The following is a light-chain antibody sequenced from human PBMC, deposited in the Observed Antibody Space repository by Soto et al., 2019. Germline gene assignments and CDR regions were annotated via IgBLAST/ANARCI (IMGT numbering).Light chain of an antibody. Sequence: DIQMTQSPSSLSASVGDRVTIACRASQSFSGYLNWFQQKPGKAPKLLMYAASTLQSGVPSRFSGSGSGTAFTLTISNLQPEDFATYYCQQSYSTPYTFGQGTKLEI. CDR1: QSFSGY. CDR3: QQSYSTPYT. CDR2: AAS. V-gene: IGKV1-39*01. J-gene: IGKJ2*01.